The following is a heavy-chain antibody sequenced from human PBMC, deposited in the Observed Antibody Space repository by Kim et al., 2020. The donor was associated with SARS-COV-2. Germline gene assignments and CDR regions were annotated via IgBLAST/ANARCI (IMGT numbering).Heavy chain of an antibody. CDR2: I. Sequence: IYYADSVRGPISISRDNDKISLFRQMNSQRAEYTAVYYCARGPNYSPFDYWGQGTLVTVSS. D-gene: IGHD4-4*01. J-gene: IGHJ4*02. V-gene: IGHV3-48*03. CDR3: ARGPNYSPFDY.